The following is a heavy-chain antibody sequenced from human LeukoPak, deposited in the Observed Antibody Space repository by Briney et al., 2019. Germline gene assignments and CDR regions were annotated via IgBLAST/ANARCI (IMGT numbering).Heavy chain of an antibody. Sequence: SQTLSLTCAISEDSVSSNSAAWNWIRQSPSRGLEWLGRTYYRSKWYNDYAVSVKSRITINPDTSKNQFSLQLNSVTPEDAAVYYCARAQEYSSGWYDYWGQGTLVTVSS. CDR1: EDSVSSNSAA. V-gene: IGHV6-1*01. J-gene: IGHJ4*02. CDR2: TYYRSKWYN. CDR3: ARAQEYSSGWYDY. D-gene: IGHD6-19*01.